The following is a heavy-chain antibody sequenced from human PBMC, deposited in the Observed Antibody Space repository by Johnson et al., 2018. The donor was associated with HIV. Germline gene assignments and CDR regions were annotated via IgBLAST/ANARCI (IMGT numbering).Heavy chain of an antibody. Sequence: QVQLVESGGGVVQPGGSLRLSCAASGFTFSRYGMHWVRQAPGKGLEWVAVIWYDGSNKYYADSVKGRFTISRDNSKNSLYPQMNSLRAEDTAVYYCARDWGPRLGYYDSSGYYWAFDVWGQGTMVTVSS. CDR1: GFTFSRYG. D-gene: IGHD3-22*01. CDR2: IWYDGSNK. CDR3: ARDWGPRLGYYDSSGYYWAFDV. V-gene: IGHV3-33*08. J-gene: IGHJ3*01.